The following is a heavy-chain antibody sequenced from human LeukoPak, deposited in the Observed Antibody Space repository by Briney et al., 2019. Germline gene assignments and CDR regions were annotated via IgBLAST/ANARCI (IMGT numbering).Heavy chain of an antibody. J-gene: IGHJ5*02. V-gene: IGHV4-39*01. CDR2: IYYSGST. CDR3: ARLFGVVITHFNWFDP. D-gene: IGHD3-3*01. CDR1: GGSISSSSYY. Sequence: SETLSLTCTVSGGSISSSSYYWGWIRQPPGKGLEWLGSIYYSGSTYYNPTLKSRVTISVDTSKNQFSLKLSSVTAADTAVYYCARLFGVVITHFNWFDPWGQGTLVTVSS.